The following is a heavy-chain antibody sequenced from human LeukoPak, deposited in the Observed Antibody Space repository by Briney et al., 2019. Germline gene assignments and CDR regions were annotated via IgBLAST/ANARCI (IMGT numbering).Heavy chain of an antibody. CDR2: IYYSGST. CDR3: ARHSGGTAAGTDAFDI. V-gene: IGHV4-59*08. D-gene: IGHD6-13*01. CDR1: GGSISSYY. J-gene: IGHJ3*02. Sequence: SETLSLTCTVSGGSISSYYWSWIRQPPGKGLEWIGYIYYSGSTNYNPSLKSRVTISVDTSKNQFSLKLSSVTAADTAVYYCARHSGGTAAGTDAFDIWGQGTMVTVSS.